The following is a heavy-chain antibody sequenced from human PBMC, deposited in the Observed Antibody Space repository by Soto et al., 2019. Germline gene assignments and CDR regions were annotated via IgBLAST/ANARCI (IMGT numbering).Heavy chain of an antibody. D-gene: IGHD6-13*01. CDR3: ARTVYFVGQQPVRTAAFDI. J-gene: IGHJ3*02. CDR2: ISSSSSYT. Sequence: GGSLRLSCAASGFTFSDYYMSWIRQAPGKGLEWVSYISSSSSYTNYADSVKGRFTISRDNAKNSLYLQMNSLRAEDTAVYYCARTVYFVGQQPVRTAAFDIWGQGTMVTVSS. V-gene: IGHV3-11*06. CDR1: GFTFSDYY.